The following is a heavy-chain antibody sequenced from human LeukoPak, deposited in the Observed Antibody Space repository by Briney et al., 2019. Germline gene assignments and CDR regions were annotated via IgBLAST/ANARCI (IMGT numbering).Heavy chain of an antibody. D-gene: IGHD6-19*01. CDR1: GYTFTSYG. J-gene: IGHJ4*02. Sequence: ASVKVSCKASGYTFTSYGISWVRQAPGQGVEWMGWISAYNGNTNYAQKLQGRVTMTTDTSTSTAYMELRSLRSDDTAVYYCARVIEDQWLPQGDYWGQGTLVTVSS. V-gene: IGHV1-18*01. CDR3: ARVIEDQWLPQGDY. CDR2: ISAYNGNT.